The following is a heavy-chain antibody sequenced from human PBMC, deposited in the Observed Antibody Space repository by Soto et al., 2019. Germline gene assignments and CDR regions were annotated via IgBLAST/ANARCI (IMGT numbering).Heavy chain of an antibody. CDR3: ARVIWSGNTPWFDP. J-gene: IGHJ5*02. Sequence: GGSLRLSCAASGFTFSDYYMSWIRQAPGKGLEWVSYISSSGSTIYYADSVKGRFTISRDNAKNSLYLQMNSLRAEDTAVYYCARVIWSGNTPWFDPWGQGTLVTVSS. CDR1: GFTFSDYY. V-gene: IGHV3-11*01. CDR2: ISSSGSTI. D-gene: IGHD3-3*01.